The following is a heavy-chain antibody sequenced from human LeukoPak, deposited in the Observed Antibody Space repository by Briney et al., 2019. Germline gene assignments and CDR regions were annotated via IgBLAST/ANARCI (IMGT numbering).Heavy chain of an antibody. CDR2: IYTSGST. Sequence: SETLSLTCTVSGGSISSYYWSWIRQPPGKGLGWIGYIYTSGSTNYNPSLKSRVTISVDTSKNQFSLKLSSVTAADTAVYYCARHSYYYYMDVWGKGTTVTVSS. CDR3: ARHSYYYYMDV. CDR1: GGSISSYY. V-gene: IGHV4-4*09. J-gene: IGHJ6*03.